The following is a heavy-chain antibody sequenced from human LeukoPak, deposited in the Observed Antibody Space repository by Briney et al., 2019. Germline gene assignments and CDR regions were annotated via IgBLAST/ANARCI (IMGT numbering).Heavy chain of an antibody. Sequence: GGSLRLSCAASGFTFSSYGMHWVRQAPGKGLEWVAVISYDGSNKYYADSVKGRLTISRDNSKNTLYLQMNSLRAEDTAVYYCAKAPAARAFDYWGQGTLVTVSS. CDR2: ISYDGSNK. J-gene: IGHJ4*02. CDR3: AKAPAARAFDY. CDR1: GFTFSSYG. D-gene: IGHD6-6*01. V-gene: IGHV3-30*18.